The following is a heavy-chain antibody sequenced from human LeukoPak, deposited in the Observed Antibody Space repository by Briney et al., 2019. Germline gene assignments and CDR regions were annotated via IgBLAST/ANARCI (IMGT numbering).Heavy chain of an antibody. V-gene: IGHV3-7*03. CDR2: INSDGSEG. D-gene: IGHD6-13*01. Sequence: GGSLRLSCAVSGFTFSGFWMSWSRQAPGKGLEWVASINSDGSEGYYADVVKGRFTISRDNAKNSLYLQINSLRAEDTAVYYCARARGSGYSDIWGQGTMVTVSS. CDR3: ARARGSGYSDI. CDR1: GFTFSGFW. J-gene: IGHJ3*02.